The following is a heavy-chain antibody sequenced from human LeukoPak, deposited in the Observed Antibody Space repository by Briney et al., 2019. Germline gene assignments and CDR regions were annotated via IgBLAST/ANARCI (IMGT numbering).Heavy chain of an antibody. D-gene: IGHD6-19*01. Sequence: GGSLRLSCAASGFTFSSYGMHWVRQAPGKGLEGVAFIRDDGSNKYYADSVKGRFAISRDNSKNTLYLQMNSLRAEDTAVYYCAKDSYGGAVAGADLDYWGQGTLVTVPS. CDR1: GFTFSSYG. V-gene: IGHV3-30*02. J-gene: IGHJ4*02. CDR2: IRDDGSNK. CDR3: AKDSYGGAVAGADLDY.